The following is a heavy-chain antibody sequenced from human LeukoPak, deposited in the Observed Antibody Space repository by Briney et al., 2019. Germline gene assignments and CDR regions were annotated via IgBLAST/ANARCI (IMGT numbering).Heavy chain of an antibody. V-gene: IGHV3-30-3*01. CDR1: GFTFSNHA. CDR2: ISYDGSNK. J-gene: IGHJ4*02. D-gene: IGHD1-26*01. Sequence: PGGSLRLSCAASGFTFSNHAMHWVRQAPGKGLEWGAVISYDGSNKKYADSVKGRFTISRDNAKNTVYLQMNSLRTEDTAVYYCARVASSGIVGTTKGFDYWGQGTLVTVSS. CDR3: ARVASSGIVGTTKGFDY.